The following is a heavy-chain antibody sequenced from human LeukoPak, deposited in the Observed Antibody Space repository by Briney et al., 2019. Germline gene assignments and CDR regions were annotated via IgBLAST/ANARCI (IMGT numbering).Heavy chain of an antibody. J-gene: IGHJ4*02. CDR3: ARAGYGDYPFDY. D-gene: IGHD4-17*01. CDR2: IYHSGST. V-gene: IGHV4-4*02. Sequence: SETLSLTCAVSGGSISSSNWWSWVRQPPGKGLEWIGAIYHSGSTNYNPSLKSRVTISVDKSKNQFSLKLSSVTAADTAVYYCARAGYGDYPFDYWGQGTLVTVSS. CDR1: GGSISSSNW.